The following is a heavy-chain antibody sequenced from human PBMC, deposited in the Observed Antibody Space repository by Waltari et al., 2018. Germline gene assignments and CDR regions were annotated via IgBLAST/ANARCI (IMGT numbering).Heavy chain of an antibody. J-gene: IGHJ4*02. CDR2: IIPILGIA. Sequence: QVQLVQSGAEVKKPGSSVKVSCKASGGTFSSYTISWVRQAPGQGLEWMGRIIPILGIANYAQKFQGRVTITADKSTSTAYMELSSLRSEDTAVYYCARDLDDYGDHYFDYWGQGTLATVSS. CDR1: GGTFSSYT. V-gene: IGHV1-69*08. CDR3: ARDLDDYGDHYFDY. D-gene: IGHD4-17*01.